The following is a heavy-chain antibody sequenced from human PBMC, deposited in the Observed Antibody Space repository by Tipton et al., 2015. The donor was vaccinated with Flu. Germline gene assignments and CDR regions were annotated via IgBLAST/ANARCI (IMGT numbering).Heavy chain of an antibody. CDR2: IYYSGSI. V-gene: IGHV4-39*07. Sequence: TLSLTCTVSGGSISSSSYYWGWIRQPPGKGLEWIGSIYYSGSIYYNPSLTSRVTISVDTSKNQFSLKLSSVTAADTAVYYCARDYPWLRVFDYWGQGTLVTVSS. D-gene: IGHD5-12*01. CDR3: ARDYPWLRVFDY. J-gene: IGHJ4*02. CDR1: GGSISSSSYY.